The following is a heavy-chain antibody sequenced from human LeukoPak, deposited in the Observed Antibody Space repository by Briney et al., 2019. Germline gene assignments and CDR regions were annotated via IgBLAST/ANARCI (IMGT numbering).Heavy chain of an antibody. CDR2: INHSGST. Sequence: SEPLSLTCTVSGGAITGSYWSWIRQPPGKGLEWIGEINHSGSTNYNPSLKSRVTISVDTSKNQFSLKLSSVTAADTAVYYCARLWHYYDSSGYFYYYGMDVWGQGTTVTVSS. CDR1: GGAITGSY. CDR3: ARLWHYYDSSGYFYYYGMDV. D-gene: IGHD3-22*01. V-gene: IGHV4-34*01. J-gene: IGHJ6*02.